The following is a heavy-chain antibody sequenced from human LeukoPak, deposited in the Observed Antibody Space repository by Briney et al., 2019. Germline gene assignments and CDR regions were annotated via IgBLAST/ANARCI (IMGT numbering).Heavy chain of an antibody. Sequence: GGSLRLSCAASGFTFSSYAMSWVRQAPGKGLEWVSSISGSGGSTYYTDSVKGRFTISRDNSKNTLYLQMNSLRAEDTAVYYCAKAPIFWYFDLWGRGTLVTVSS. CDR3: AKAPIFWYFDL. J-gene: IGHJ2*01. CDR1: GFTFSSYA. D-gene: IGHD3-3*01. V-gene: IGHV3-23*01. CDR2: ISGSGGST.